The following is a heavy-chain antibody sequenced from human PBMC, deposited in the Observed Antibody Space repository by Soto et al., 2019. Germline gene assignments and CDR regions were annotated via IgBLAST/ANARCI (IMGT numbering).Heavy chain of an antibody. Sequence: QLQLQESGPGLVKPSETLSLTCTVSGGSISSSSYYWGWIRQPPGKGLEWIGSIYYSGSTYYNPSLKSRVTISVDTSKNQSSLKLSSVTAADTAVYYCARHHPLRALPAVAGNGGCWFDPWGQGTLVTVSS. CDR3: ARHHPLRALPAVAGNGGCWFDP. J-gene: IGHJ5*02. D-gene: IGHD6-19*01. CDR2: IYYSGST. V-gene: IGHV4-39*01. CDR1: GGSISSSSYY.